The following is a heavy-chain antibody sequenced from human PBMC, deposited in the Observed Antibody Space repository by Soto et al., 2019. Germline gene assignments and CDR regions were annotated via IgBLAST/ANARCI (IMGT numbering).Heavy chain of an antibody. CDR1: GYTFTSYD. J-gene: IGHJ6*03. CDR3: ARTIFGARVDYYYYYYMDV. D-gene: IGHD3-3*01. CDR2: MNPNSGNT. V-gene: IGHV1-8*01. Sequence: QVQLVQSGAEVKKPGASVKVSCKASGYTFTSYDINWVRQTTGQGLEWMGWMNPNSGNTGYAQKFQGRVTMTRNTSISTAYMELSSLRSEDTAVYYCARTIFGARVDYYYYYYMDVWGKGTTVTVSS.